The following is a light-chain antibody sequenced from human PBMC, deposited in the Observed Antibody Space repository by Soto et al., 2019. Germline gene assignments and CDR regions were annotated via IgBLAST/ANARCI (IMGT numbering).Light chain of an antibody. CDR1: QSVSSSN. CDR2: GAS. CDR3: HQYNNWPPWT. V-gene: IGKV3-15*01. Sequence: EIVLTQSPGTLSLSPGERATLSCRASQSVSSSNLAWYQQKPGQAPRLLIYGASTRATGIPARFSGSGSGTEFTLTISSLQSEDYAVYYCHQYNNWPPWTFGQGTKVDIK. J-gene: IGKJ1*01.